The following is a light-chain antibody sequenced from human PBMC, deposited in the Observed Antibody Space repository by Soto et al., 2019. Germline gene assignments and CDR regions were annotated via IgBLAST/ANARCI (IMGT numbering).Light chain of an antibody. CDR2: EVS. V-gene: IGLV2-8*01. J-gene: IGLJ2*01. CDR1: DNDVGRYDY. CDR3: MSYVGGNSVA. Sequence: QSVLTQPPSASGSPGMSVTLSCSGTDNDVGRYDYVSWYQQHPGKAPKLLIYEVSKRPSGVPDRFSASKSDNTASLTVSGLQGEDEADYYCMSYVGGNSVAFGGGTKLTVL.